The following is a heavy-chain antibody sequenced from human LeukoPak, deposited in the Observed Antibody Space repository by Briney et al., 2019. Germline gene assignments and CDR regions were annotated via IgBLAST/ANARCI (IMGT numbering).Heavy chain of an antibody. D-gene: IGHD6-19*01. CDR2: IRSKANSYAT. Sequence: AGSLTLSCAASGFTFSGSAMDWVRQASGKGLEWVGRIRSKANSYATAYAASVKGRFTISRDDSKNTAYLQMNSLKTEDTAVYYCTRQVRSSGWDLDYWGQGTLVTVSS. V-gene: IGHV3-73*01. CDR3: TRQVRSSGWDLDY. J-gene: IGHJ4*02. CDR1: GFTFSGSA.